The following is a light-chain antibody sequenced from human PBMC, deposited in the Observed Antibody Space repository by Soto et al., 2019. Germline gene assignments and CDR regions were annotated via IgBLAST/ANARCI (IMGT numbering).Light chain of an antibody. V-gene: IGLV2-14*01. Sequence: QSALTQPASVSGSPGQSITISCTGTSSDVGGYDYVSWYQHHPGKAPKLTIYEVSNRPSGVSNRFSGSKSGNTASLTISGLQAEDEAEYYCSSYTISSTDVFGTGTKVTVL. CDR3: SSYTISSTDV. J-gene: IGLJ1*01. CDR2: EVS. CDR1: SSDVGGYDY.